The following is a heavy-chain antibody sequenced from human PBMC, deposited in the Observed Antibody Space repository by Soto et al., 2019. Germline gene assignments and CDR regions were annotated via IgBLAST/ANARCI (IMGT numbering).Heavy chain of an antibody. CDR3: ARDRMPRDAFDI. V-gene: IGHV1-69*13. CDR2: IIPIFGTA. Sequence: SVKVSCKASGGTFSSYAISWVRQAPGQGLEWMGGIIPIFGTANYAQKIQGRNKITADESTSTAFMELSSLRSEYTSVYYCARDRMPRDAFDIWGQGTMVTVSS. D-gene: IGHD2-2*01. CDR1: GGTFSSYA. J-gene: IGHJ3*02.